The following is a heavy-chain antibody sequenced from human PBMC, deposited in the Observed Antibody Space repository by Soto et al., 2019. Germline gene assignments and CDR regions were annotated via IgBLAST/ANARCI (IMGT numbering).Heavy chain of an antibody. J-gene: IGHJ4*02. D-gene: IGHD3-22*01. CDR3: ARAPHYYDSRGYYFPFDY. CDR2: IYYSGST. V-gene: IGHV4-59*01. Sequence: SETLSLTCTVSGGSISSYYWSWIRQPPGKGLEWIGYIYYSGSTNYNPSLKSRVTISVDTSKNQFSLKLSSVTAADTAVYYCARAPHYYDSRGYYFPFDYWGQGTLVTVS. CDR1: GGSISSYY.